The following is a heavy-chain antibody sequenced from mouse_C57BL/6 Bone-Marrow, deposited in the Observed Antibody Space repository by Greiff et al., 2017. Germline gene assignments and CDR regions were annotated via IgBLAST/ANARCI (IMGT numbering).Heavy chain of an antibody. D-gene: IGHD2-4*01. Sequence: QVQLQQPGAELVKPGASVKLSCKASGYTFTNYWMHWVKQRPGQGLEWIGMMYPIGGSPDYNEKFKGEATFSVEKSSRTAYLELSILTSEDSAVYYCARSYDYDYYSLDYWGQGTSVTVSS. CDR2: MYPIGGSP. J-gene: IGHJ4*01. V-gene: IGHV1-64*01. CDR3: ARSYDYDYYSLDY. CDR1: GYTFTNYW.